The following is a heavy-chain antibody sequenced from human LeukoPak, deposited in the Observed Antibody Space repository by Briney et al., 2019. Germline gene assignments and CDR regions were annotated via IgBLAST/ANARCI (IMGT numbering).Heavy chain of an antibody. CDR3: AGEVWEDSNSPNWFDP. CDR1: GGTFSSYA. V-gene: IGHV1-69*05. D-gene: IGHD4-11*01. Sequence: SVKVSCKASGGTFSSYAISWVRQAPGQGLEWMGRIIPIFGTANYAQKFQGRVTITTDESTSTAYMELSSLRSEDTAVYYCAGEVWEDSNSPNWFDPWGQGTLVTVSS. CDR2: IIPIFGTA. J-gene: IGHJ5*02.